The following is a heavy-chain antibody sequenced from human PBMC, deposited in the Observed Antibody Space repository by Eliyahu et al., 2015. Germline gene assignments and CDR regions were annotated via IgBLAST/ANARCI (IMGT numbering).Heavy chain of an antibody. V-gene: IGHV5-51*01. CDR1: GYSFTSYW. J-gene: IGHJ4*02. Sequence: EVQLVQSGAEVKKPGESLKISCKGSGYSFTSYWIGWVRQMPGKGLEWMGIIYPGDSDTRYSPSFQGQVTISADKSISTAYLQWSSLKASDTAMYYCAIHYDSSGYPRNFDYWGQGTLVTVSS. CDR3: AIHYDSSGYPRNFDY. CDR2: IYPGDSDT. D-gene: IGHD3-22*01.